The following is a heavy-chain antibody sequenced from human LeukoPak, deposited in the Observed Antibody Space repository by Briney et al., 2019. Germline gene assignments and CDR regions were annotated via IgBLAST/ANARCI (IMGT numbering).Heavy chain of an antibody. J-gene: IGHJ3*02. CDR2: TFYRSKWYN. V-gene: IGHV6-1*01. CDR3: ARGDCSSGICYSDSAFDI. CDR1: GDSVSSNSSA. D-gene: IGHD2-15*01. Sequence: SQTLSLTCAISGDSVSSNSSAWNWIRQSPSRGLEWLGRTFYRSKWYNDYTSSVKSRITIKPDTSKNQFSLQLKSVTPEDTAVYYCARGDCSSGICYSDSAFDIWGQGTMVTLSS.